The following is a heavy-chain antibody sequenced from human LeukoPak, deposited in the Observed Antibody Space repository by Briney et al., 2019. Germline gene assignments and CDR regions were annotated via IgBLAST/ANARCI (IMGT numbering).Heavy chain of an antibody. CDR3: ARETQLGLDPLESNPDAFDI. J-gene: IGHJ3*02. V-gene: IGHV4-39*07. CDR1: GGSISSSSYY. CDR2: IYYSGST. Sequence: SETLSLTCTVSGGSISSSSYYWGWIRQPPGKGLEWIGSIYYSGSTYYNPSLKSRVTISVDTSKNQFSLKLSSVTAADTAVYYCARETQLGLDPLESNPDAFDIWGQGTMVTVSS. D-gene: IGHD7-27*01.